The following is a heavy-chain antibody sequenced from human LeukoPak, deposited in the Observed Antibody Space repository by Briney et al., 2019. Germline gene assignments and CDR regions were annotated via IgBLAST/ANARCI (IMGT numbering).Heavy chain of an antibody. Sequence: GGSLRLSCAASGFTFSSYSMNWVRQAPGKGLEWVSYISSSSSTIYYADSVKGRFTISRDNAKNSLYLQMNSLRAEDTAVYYCARDSPPGIAEGWNYWGQGTLVTVSS. CDR2: ISSSSSTI. V-gene: IGHV3-48*01. CDR1: GFTFSSYS. J-gene: IGHJ4*02. D-gene: IGHD6-13*01. CDR3: ARDSPPGIAEGWNY.